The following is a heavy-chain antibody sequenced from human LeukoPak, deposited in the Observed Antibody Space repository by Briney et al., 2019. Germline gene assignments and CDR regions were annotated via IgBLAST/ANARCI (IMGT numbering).Heavy chain of an antibody. V-gene: IGHV4-39*01. CDR1: CGSISSSSYY. CDR3: ARRDYGDYFDY. J-gene: IGHJ4*02. Sequence: SETLSLTCTVSCGSISSSSYYWGWIRQPPGKGLEWIGSIYYSGSTYYNPSLKSRVTISVDTSKNQFSLKLSSVTAADTAVYYCARRDYGDYFDYWGQGTLVTVSS. D-gene: IGHD4-17*01. CDR2: IYYSGST.